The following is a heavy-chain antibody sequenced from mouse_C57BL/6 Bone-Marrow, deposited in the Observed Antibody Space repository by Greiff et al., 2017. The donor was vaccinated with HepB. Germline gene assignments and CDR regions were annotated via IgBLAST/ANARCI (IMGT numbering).Heavy chain of an antibody. CDR2: ISDGGSYT. CDR3: ARDEPY. Sequence: EVKLEESGGGLVKPGGSLKLSCAASGFTFSSYAMSWVRQTPEKRLEWVATISDGGSYTYYPDNVKGRFTISRDNAKNNLYLQMSHLKSEDTAMYYCARDEPYWGQGTLVTVSA. J-gene: IGHJ3*01. CDR1: GFTFSSYA. V-gene: IGHV5-4*01.